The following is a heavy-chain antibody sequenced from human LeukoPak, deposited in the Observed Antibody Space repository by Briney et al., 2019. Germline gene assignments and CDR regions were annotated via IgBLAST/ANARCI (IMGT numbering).Heavy chain of an antibody. CDR3: AREDGYCSGGNCYSYFDS. V-gene: IGHV3-7*01. Sequence: GGSLRLSCAASKFIFSNYWMNWVHQAPGKGLEWVAYIKKTGSETYYVDSVKGRFTITRDNARNSLLLQMNSLRAEDTAVYYCAREDGYCSGGNCYSYFDSWGQGTLVTVSS. D-gene: IGHD2-15*01. CDR1: KFIFSNYW. CDR2: IKKTGSET. J-gene: IGHJ4*02.